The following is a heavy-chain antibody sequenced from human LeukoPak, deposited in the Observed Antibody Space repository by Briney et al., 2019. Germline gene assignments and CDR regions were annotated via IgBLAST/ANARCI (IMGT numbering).Heavy chain of an antibody. CDR2: LSGSGITT. Sequence: GGSLRLSCAASGFTFSNSAMSWVRQAPGKGLEWASTLSGSGITTYYADSVKGRFTISRDNSKNTLYLQMNSLRAEDTAVYYCAKGVYSSGWSYFDYWGHGTLVTVSS. D-gene: IGHD6-19*01. CDR1: GFTFSNSA. V-gene: IGHV3-23*01. J-gene: IGHJ4*01. CDR3: AKGVYSSGWSYFDY.